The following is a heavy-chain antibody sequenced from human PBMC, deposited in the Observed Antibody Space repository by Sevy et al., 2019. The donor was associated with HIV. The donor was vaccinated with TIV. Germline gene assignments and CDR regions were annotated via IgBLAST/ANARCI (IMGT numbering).Heavy chain of an antibody. J-gene: IGHJ5*02. Sequence: GEALKISCAASGFTFSSYWMSWVRQAPGKGLEWVANIKQDGSEKYYVDSVKGRFTISRDNAKNSLYLQMNSLRAEDTAVYYCARDQYYDFWSGYSWGQGTLVTVSS. CDR3: ARDQYYDFWSGYS. CDR2: IKQDGSEK. D-gene: IGHD3-3*01. V-gene: IGHV3-7*03. CDR1: GFTFSSYW.